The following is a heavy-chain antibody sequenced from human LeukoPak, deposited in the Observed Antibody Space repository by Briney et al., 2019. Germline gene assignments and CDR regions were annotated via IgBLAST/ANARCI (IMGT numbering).Heavy chain of an antibody. CDR2: INSDGSST. CDR1: GFTFSSYG. CDR3: ARGTASGYDYFGDDAFDI. Sequence: GGSLRLSCAASGFTFSSYGMHWVRQAPGKGLVWVSRINSDGSSTSYADSVKGRFTISRDNAKNTLYLQMNSLRAEDTAVYYCARGTASGYDYFGDDAFDIWGQGTMATVSS. D-gene: IGHD5-12*01. V-gene: IGHV3-74*01. J-gene: IGHJ3*02.